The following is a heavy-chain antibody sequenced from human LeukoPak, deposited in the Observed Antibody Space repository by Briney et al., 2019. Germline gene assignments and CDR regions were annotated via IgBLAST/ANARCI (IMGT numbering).Heavy chain of an antibody. CDR2: ISPSGTT. D-gene: IGHD1-26*01. J-gene: IGHJ4*02. Sequence: SGGSLRPSCAASGFTFSRYAMTWVRQAPGKGLEWVSTISPSGTTYHADSVQGRFTISRDTSKNTLYLQMNSLRAEDTAVYSCAKDSRTGSPRAFDSWGQGTLVIVSS. CDR3: AKDSRTGSPRAFDS. CDR1: GFTFSRYA. V-gene: IGHV3-23*01.